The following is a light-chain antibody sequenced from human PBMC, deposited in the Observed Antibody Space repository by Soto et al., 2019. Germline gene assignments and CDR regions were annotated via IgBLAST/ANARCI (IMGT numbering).Light chain of an antibody. CDR1: QSISNY. CDR3: QQSDSTPYI. Sequence: DIQMTQSPSSLSASVGDRVTITCRASQSISNYLNWYQQKPGKAPNLLIYDASSLLSGVPSRFSGSGSGTDFTITISSLQPADFSISYCQQSDSTPYIFGQVTKLEIK. J-gene: IGKJ2*01. CDR2: DAS. V-gene: IGKV1-39*01.